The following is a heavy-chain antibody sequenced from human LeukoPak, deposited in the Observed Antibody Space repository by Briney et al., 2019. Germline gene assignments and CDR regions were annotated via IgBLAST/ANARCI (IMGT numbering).Heavy chain of an antibody. CDR3: ARDSYNSSSSASSDFDY. CDR2: INPNSGGT. Sequence: ASVKVSCKASGYTFTGYYMHWVRQAPGQGLEWMGWINPNSGGTNYAQKFQGRVTMTRDTSTSTVYMELSSLRSEDTAVYYCARDSYNSSSSASSDFDYWGQGTLVTVSS. D-gene: IGHD6-6*01. CDR1: GYTFTGYY. V-gene: IGHV1-2*02. J-gene: IGHJ4*02.